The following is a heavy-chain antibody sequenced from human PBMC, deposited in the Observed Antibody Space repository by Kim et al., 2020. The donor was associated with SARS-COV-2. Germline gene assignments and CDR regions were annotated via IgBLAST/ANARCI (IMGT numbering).Heavy chain of an antibody. D-gene: IGHD3-10*01. Sequence: QKLQGRVTMTTDTSTSTAYMELRSLRSDDTAVYYCARDLDYYGSGSPLDYWGQGTLVTVSS. CDR3: ARDLDYYGSGSPLDY. V-gene: IGHV1-18*01. J-gene: IGHJ4*02.